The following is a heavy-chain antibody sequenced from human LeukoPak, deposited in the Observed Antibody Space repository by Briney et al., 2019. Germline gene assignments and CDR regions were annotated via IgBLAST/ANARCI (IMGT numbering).Heavy chain of an antibody. V-gene: IGHV3-48*01. Sequence: GGSLRPSCAASGFTFSSYGMHWVRQAPGKGLEWVSYISSSSSTIYYADSVKGRFTISRDNAKNSLYLQMNSLRAEDTAVYYCASSSFGELYCGGDCSTMWGGFDPWGQGTLVTVSS. CDR1: GFTFSSYG. D-gene: IGHD2-21*02. CDR2: ISSSSSTI. CDR3: ASSSFGELYCGGDCSTMWGGFDP. J-gene: IGHJ5*02.